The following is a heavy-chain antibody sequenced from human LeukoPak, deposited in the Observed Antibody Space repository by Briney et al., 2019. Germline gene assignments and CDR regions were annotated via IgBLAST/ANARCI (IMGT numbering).Heavy chain of an antibody. CDR2: IYHSGST. CDR3: ARGRGEGRGISMVRGVRAPSYNWFDP. D-gene: IGHD3-10*01. Sequence: PSETLSLTCTVSGYSFSSGYYWGWIRQSPGKGLESIGSIYHSGSTYYNPSLKSRVTISVDTSKNQFSLKLSSVTAADTAMYYCARGRGEGRGISMVRGVRAPSYNWFDPWGHGTLVTVSS. CDR1: GYSFSSGYY. V-gene: IGHV4-38-2*02. J-gene: IGHJ5*02.